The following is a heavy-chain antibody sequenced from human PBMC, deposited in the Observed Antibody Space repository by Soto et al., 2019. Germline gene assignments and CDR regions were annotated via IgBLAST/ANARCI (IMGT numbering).Heavy chain of an antibody. CDR2: ISGYVGST. D-gene: IGHD6-6*01. Sequence: EVQLLESGGGLVQPGGSLRLSCAASGFTFSSDAMSWVRQAPGKGLEWVSTISGYVGSTYYADSVKGRFTISRDKSKNTLYLQMNSLRAADTAVYYCAILAVRQILFYWGQGTLVTVSS. V-gene: IGHV3-23*01. CDR3: AILAVRQILFY. CDR1: GFTFSSDA. J-gene: IGHJ4*02.